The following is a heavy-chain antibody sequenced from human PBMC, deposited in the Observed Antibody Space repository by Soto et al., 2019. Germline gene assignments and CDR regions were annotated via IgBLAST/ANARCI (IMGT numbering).Heavy chain of an antibody. Sequence: LRLSCAASGFTLSNCWMTWVRHAAVEWVEWGASIKQDGSEQYYLDSVKGRFTISRDNAKNTLYLQMNSLRVEDTALYYCARPPQGMEVWGKGTTVSVSA. J-gene: IGHJ6*04. CDR3: ARPPQGMEV. CDR1: GFTLSNCW. CDR2: IKQDGSEQ. V-gene: IGHV3-7*03.